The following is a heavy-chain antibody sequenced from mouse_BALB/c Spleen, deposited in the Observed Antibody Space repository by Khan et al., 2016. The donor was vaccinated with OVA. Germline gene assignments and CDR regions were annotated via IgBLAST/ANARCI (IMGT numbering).Heavy chain of an antibody. D-gene: IGHD2-3*01. V-gene: IGHV3-2*02. CDR1: GYSITSDYA. Sequence: EVKLEESGPGLVKPSQSLYLTCTVTGYSITSDYAWNLIRKFPGNKLEWMGYISYSGSTSYNPSLKSRISITRDTSKNQFFLQLNSVTTEDTATYYCSRRGDGYYGAMDYWGQGTSVTVSS. J-gene: IGHJ4*01. CDR3: SRRGDGYYGAMDY. CDR2: ISYSGST.